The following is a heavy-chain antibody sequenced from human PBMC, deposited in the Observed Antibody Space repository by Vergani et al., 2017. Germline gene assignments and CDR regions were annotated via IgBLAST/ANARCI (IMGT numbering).Heavy chain of an antibody. Sequence: EVQLVESGGVVVQPGGSLRLSCAASGFTFDDYTMHWVRQAPGKGLEWVSLISWDGGSTYYADSVKGRFTISRDNAKNSLYLQMNSLRAEDTAVYYCARGAHAFDIWGQGTMVTVSS. CDR3: ARGAHAFDI. CDR1: GFTFDDYT. J-gene: IGHJ3*02. V-gene: IGHV3-43*01. CDR2: ISWDGGST.